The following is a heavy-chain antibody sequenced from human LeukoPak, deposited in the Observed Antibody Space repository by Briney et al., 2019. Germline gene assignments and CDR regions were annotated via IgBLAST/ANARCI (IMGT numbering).Heavy chain of an antibody. J-gene: IGHJ4*02. CDR2: ISSSSSTI. V-gene: IGHV3-48*04. Sequence: GGSLRLSCAASGFTFSSYSMNWVRQAPGKGLEWVSYISSSSSTIYYADSVKGRFTISRDNAKNSLYLQMNSLRAEDTAVYYCARDRPPNIVATPLDYWGQGTLVTVSS. CDR1: GFTFSSYS. CDR3: ARDRPPNIVATPLDY. D-gene: IGHD5-12*01.